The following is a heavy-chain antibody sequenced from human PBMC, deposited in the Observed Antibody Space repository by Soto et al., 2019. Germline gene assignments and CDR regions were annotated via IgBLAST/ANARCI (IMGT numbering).Heavy chain of an antibody. CDR1: GFTFSSYG. CDR2: IWYDGSNK. Sequence: TGGSLRLSCAASGFTFSSYGMHWVRQAPGKGLEWVAVIWYDGSNKYYADSVKGRFTISRDNSKNTLYLQMNSLRAEDTAVYYCAKGGFGVTRNQYYFDYWGQGTLVTVSS. D-gene: IGHD3-16*01. J-gene: IGHJ4*02. CDR3: AKGGFGVTRNQYYFDY. V-gene: IGHV3-33*06.